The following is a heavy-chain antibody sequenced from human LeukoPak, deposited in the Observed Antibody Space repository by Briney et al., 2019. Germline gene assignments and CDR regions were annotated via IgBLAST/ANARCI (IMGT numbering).Heavy chain of an antibody. D-gene: IGHD2-2*01. CDR3: ARLEADVVVPAAHFDY. V-gene: IGHV4-38-2*01. J-gene: IGHJ4*02. Sequence: PSETLSLTCAVSGYSISSGYYWSWIRPPPGKGLEWIGSIYHSGSTYYNPSLKSRVTISVDTSKNQFSLKLSSVTAADTAVYYCARLEADVVVPAAHFDYWGQGTLVTVSS. CDR1: GYSISSGYY. CDR2: IYHSGST.